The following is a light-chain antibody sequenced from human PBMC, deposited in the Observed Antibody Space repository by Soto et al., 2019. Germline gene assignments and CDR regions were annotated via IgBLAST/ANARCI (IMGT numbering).Light chain of an antibody. CDR3: QQRSNWPPLT. J-gene: IGKJ4*01. CDR2: DAS. Sequence: EIVLTQSPATLSLSPGEIATLSCRASQSVSSYLAWYQQKPGQAPRLLIYDASNRATGIPVRFSGSGSGTDFTLTISSLEPEDCAVYYCQQRSNWPPLTFGGGTKVEIK. V-gene: IGKV3-11*01. CDR1: QSVSSY.